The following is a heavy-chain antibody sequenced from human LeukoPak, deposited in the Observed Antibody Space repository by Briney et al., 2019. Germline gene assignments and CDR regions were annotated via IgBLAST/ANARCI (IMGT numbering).Heavy chain of an antibody. D-gene: IGHD3-3*01. V-gene: IGHV1-46*01. CDR2: INPSGGST. Sequence: ASVKVSCKASGYTFTSYYMHWVRQAPGQGLEWMGIINPSGGSTSYAQKFQGRVTMTRDTSTSTVYMELSSLRSEDTAVYYCARDNVLQFLEWLPDYWGQGTLVTVSS. CDR3: ARDNVLQFLEWLPDY. CDR1: GYTFTSYY. J-gene: IGHJ4*02.